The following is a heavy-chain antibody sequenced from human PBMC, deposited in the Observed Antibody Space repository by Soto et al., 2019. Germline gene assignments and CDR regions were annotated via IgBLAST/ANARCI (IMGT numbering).Heavy chain of an antibody. V-gene: IGHV3-30-3*01. Sequence: QVQLVESGGGVVQPGRSLRLSCAASGFTFRSYHMHWVRQAPGKGLEWVASISYDENNKYYTDSVNGRFTISRDNSKNXXYLQRNSLRDEDTAVYYCARAMDAAMASKDNWFDPWGQGTLVTVSS. CDR2: ISYDENNK. CDR1: GFTFRSYH. D-gene: IGHD5-18*01. J-gene: IGHJ5*02. CDR3: ARAMDAAMASKDNWFDP.